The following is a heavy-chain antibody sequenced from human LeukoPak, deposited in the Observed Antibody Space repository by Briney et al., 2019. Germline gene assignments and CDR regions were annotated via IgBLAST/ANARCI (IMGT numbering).Heavy chain of an antibody. V-gene: IGHV4-39*01. CDR2: IYYSGST. CDR3: ARLAGGSLDY. CDR1: GGSISSSSYY. J-gene: IGHJ4*02. D-gene: IGHD1-26*01. Sequence: SETLSLTCTVSGGSISSSSYYWGWIRQPPGKGLEWIGSIYYSGSTYYNPSLKSRVTISVDTSKNQFSLKLSSVTAADTAVYYCARLAGGSLDYWGQGTLVTASS.